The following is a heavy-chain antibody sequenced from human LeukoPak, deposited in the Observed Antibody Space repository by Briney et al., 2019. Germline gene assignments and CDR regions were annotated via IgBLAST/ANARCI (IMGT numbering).Heavy chain of an antibody. J-gene: IGHJ6*03. Sequence: GGSLRLSCAASGFTFSSYGMSWVRQAPGKGLEWVSAISGSGGSTSYADSVKGRFTISRDNSKNTLYLQMNSLRAEDTAVYYCAKDAIVVVPAATEIYYYYYMDVWGKGTTVTISS. CDR2: ISGSGGST. V-gene: IGHV3-23*01. CDR1: GFTFSSYG. D-gene: IGHD2-2*01. CDR3: AKDAIVVVPAATEIYYYYYMDV.